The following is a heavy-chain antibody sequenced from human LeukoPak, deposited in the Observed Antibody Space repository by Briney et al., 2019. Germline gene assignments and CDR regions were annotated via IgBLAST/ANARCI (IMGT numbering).Heavy chain of an antibody. CDR1: GGSISSYY. V-gene: IGHV4-4*09. CDR3: ARHATSVGASAFDI. CDR2: IYTSGST. Sequence: SETLSLTCTVSGGSISSYYWSWIRQPPGKGLGWIGYIYTSGSTNYNPSLKSRVTISVDTSKDQFSLKLSSVTAADTAVYYCARHATSVGASAFDIWGQGKMVTVSS. D-gene: IGHD1-26*01. J-gene: IGHJ3*02.